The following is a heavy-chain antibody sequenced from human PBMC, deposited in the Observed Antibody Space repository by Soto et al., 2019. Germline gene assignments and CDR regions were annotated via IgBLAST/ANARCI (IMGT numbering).Heavy chain of an antibody. CDR3: TSEYGSGSLYYYYYGMDV. CDR1: GFTFGDYA. D-gene: IGHD3-10*01. Sequence: GGSLRLSCTASGFTFGDYAMSWFRQAPGKGLEWVGFIRSKAYGGTTEYAASVKGRFTISRDDSKSIAYLQMNSLKTEDTAVYYCTSEYGSGSLYYYYYGMDVWGQGTTVTVS. V-gene: IGHV3-49*03. J-gene: IGHJ6*02. CDR2: IRSKAYGGTT.